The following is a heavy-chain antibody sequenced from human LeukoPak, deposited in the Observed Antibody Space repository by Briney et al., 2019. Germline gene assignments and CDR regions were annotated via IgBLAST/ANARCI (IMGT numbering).Heavy chain of an antibody. CDR3: VRGERCGGDCSSRQQ. V-gene: IGHV4-59*13. J-gene: IGHJ1*01. D-gene: IGHD2-21*02. CDR1: GGPLTISY. Sequence: RPSETLSLTCTVSGGPLTISYWSWIRHPPGRGLEWVGYIYYTGVTNYHPSLAGRVSMSLDMSKNLISLNLDSVTAADTAVYYCVRGERCGGDCSSRQQWGQGTLVTVSS. CDR2: IYYTGVT.